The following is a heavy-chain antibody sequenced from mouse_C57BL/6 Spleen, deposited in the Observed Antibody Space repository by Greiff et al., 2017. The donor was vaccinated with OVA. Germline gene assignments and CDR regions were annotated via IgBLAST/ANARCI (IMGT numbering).Heavy chain of an antibody. Sequence: VKLMESGPGLVQPSQSLSITCTVSGFSLTSYGVHWVRQSPGKGLEWLGVIWRGGSTDYNAAFMSRLSITKDNSKSQVFFKMNSLQADDTAIDYCAKIVYGYDGGAMDYWGQGTSVTVSS. V-gene: IGHV2-5*01. D-gene: IGHD2-2*01. CDR3: AKIVYGYDGGAMDY. CDR2: IWRGGST. CDR1: GFSLTSYG. J-gene: IGHJ4*01.